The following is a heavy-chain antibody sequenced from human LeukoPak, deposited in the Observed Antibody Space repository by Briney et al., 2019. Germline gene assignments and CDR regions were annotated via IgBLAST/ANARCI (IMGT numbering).Heavy chain of an antibody. CDR1: GFTFSSYE. Sequence: GGFLRLSCAASGFTFSSYEMNWVRQAPGKGLEWVSYISSSGDTIYYADSVKGRFTISRDNAKNSLYLQMNSLRAEDTAVYYCASSSGWYVGVDYWGQGTLVTVSS. CDR3: ASSSGWYVGVDY. J-gene: IGHJ4*02. D-gene: IGHD6-19*01. CDR2: ISSSGDTI. V-gene: IGHV3-48*03.